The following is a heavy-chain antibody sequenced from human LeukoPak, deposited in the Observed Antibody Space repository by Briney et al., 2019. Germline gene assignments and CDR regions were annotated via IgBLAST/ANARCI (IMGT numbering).Heavy chain of an antibody. J-gene: IGHJ4*02. CDR3: ARSRGGYCSGGSCYSGYYFDY. D-gene: IGHD2-15*01. CDR1: GFTFSSYS. V-gene: IGHV3-21*01. Sequence: GGPLRLSCAASGFTFSSYSMNWVRQAPGKGLEWVSSISSSSSYIYYADSVKGRFTISRDNAKNSLYLQMNSLRAEDTAVYYCARSRGGYCSGGSCYSGYYFDYWGQGTLVTVSS. CDR2: ISSSSSYI.